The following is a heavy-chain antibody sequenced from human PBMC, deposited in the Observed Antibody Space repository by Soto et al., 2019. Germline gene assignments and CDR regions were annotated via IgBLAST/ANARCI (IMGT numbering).Heavy chain of an antibody. V-gene: IGHV3-21*01. CDR3: AKPTIGRVVDFDY. CDR1: GFSFSSYS. J-gene: IGHJ4*02. D-gene: IGHD3-10*01. Sequence: GGSLRLSCAGSGFSFSSYSMNWVRPAPGKGLEWVSYISSSSAYIYSKDSVKGRFTISRDNAKNTLFLQMNGLRAEDTAVYYCAKPTIGRVVDFDYWGQGTLVTVSS. CDR2: ISSSSAYI.